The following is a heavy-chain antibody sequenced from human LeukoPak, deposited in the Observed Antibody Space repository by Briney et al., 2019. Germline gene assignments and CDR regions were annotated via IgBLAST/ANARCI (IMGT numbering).Heavy chain of an antibody. CDR1: GGSFSGYY. CDR3: ASRRAAYYDFWSGYPFGGMDV. Sequence: SETLSLTCVVYGGSFSGYYWSWIRQPPGKGLEWIGEINHSGSTNYNPSLKSRVTISVDTSKNQFSLKLSSVTAADTAVYYCASRRAAYYDFWSGYPFGGMDVWGQGTTVTVSS. V-gene: IGHV4-34*01. J-gene: IGHJ6*02. D-gene: IGHD3-3*01. CDR2: INHSGST.